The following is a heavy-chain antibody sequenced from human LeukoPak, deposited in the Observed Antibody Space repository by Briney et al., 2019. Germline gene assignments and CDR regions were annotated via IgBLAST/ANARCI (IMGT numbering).Heavy chain of an antibody. CDR1: GFAFSSYS. D-gene: IGHD1-1*01. CDR3: EKGLKTTVGPYMGNHYYMDV. V-gene: IGHV3-21*01. Sequence: GGSLRLSCAASGFAFSSYSMNWVRQAPGKGLEWVSSITAISTYIYYADSVKGRFAISRDNAKNSLSLQMNSLRDEETAVYYCEKGLKTTVGPYMGNHYYMDVWGKGTTVTVSS. J-gene: IGHJ6*03. CDR2: ITAISTYI.